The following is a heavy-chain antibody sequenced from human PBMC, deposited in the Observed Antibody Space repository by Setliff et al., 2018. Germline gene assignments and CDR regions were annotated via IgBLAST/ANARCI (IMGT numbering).Heavy chain of an antibody. D-gene: IGHD3-22*01. Sequence: GASVKVSCKTSGYTFTNYGITWVRQAPGQGLEWMGWINNYSFKTNYPQKFLGRVTVTTDTSTGTAYMELGSLTSDDTAIYYCARINFYVSSGYYYAPELWGQGTTVTVSS. V-gene: IGHV1-18*01. CDR1: GYTFTNYG. J-gene: IGHJ4*02. CDR3: ARINFYVSSGYYYAPEL. CDR2: INNYSFKT.